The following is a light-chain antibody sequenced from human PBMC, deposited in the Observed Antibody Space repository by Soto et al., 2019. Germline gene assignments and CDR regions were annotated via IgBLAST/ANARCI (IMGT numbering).Light chain of an antibody. CDR1: SSNIGAGYD. J-gene: IGLJ3*02. CDR2: GNS. Sequence: QAVVTQPPSVSGAPGQRVTISCTGSSSNIGAGYDVHWYHQLPGTAPKLLIYGNSNRPSGVPDRFSGSKSGTSASLAITGLQAEDEADYYCQSYDNSLSGWVFGGGTKVTVL. CDR3: QSYDNSLSGWV. V-gene: IGLV1-40*01.